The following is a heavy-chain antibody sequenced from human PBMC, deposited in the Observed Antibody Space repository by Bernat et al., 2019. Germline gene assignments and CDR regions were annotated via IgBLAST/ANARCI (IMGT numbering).Heavy chain of an antibody. Sequence: QVQLQESGPGLVKPSETLSLTCTVPGGSISSGGYYLSWIRQHPGTGLEWIGYIYYSGSTYYNPSLKSRVTISVDTSKNQFSLKLSSVTAADTAVYYWARDGGGRGYDYDYYYGMDVWGQGTTVTVSS. CDR1: GGSISSGGYY. CDR3: ARDGGGRGYDYDYYYGMDV. V-gene: IGHV4-31*03. CDR2: IYYSGST. J-gene: IGHJ6*02. D-gene: IGHD5-12*01.